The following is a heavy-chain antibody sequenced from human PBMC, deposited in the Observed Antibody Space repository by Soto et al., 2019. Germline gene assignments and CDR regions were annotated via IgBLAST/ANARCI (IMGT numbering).Heavy chain of an antibody. CDR3: ARGITGTTPWFDP. D-gene: IGHD1-7*01. Sequence: SDTLSLTCTVSGGSISSYYWSWIRQPPGKGLEWIGYIYYSGSTNYNPSLKSRVTISVDTSKNQFSLKLSSVTAADTAVYYCARGITGTTPWFDPWGQGTLVTVSS. CDR2: IYYSGST. CDR1: GGSISSYY. V-gene: IGHV4-59*01. J-gene: IGHJ5*02.